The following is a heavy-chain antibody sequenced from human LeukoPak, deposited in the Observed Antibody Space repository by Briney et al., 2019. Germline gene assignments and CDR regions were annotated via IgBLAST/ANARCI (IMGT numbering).Heavy chain of an antibody. J-gene: IGHJ4*02. CDR2: IWYDGSNK. CDR1: GFTFSSYG. V-gene: IGHV3-33*01. CDR3: ASALSARQTNQFDY. D-gene: IGHD6-6*01. Sequence: GRSLRLSCAASGFTFSSYGMHWVRQAPGKGLEWVAAIWYDGSNKYYADSVKGRFTISRDNSKNTLYLQMNSLRAEDTAVYYCASALSARQTNQFDYWGQGTLVTVSS.